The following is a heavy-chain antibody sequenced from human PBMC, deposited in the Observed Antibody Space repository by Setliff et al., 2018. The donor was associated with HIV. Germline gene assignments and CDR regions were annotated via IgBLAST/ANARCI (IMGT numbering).Heavy chain of an antibody. J-gene: IGHJ3*01. V-gene: IGHV3-23*01. D-gene: IGHD3-3*01. CDR3: AKDWDITIFAVVIGGGFDF. CDR2: ITAGGTT. Sequence: QPGGSLRLSCAASGFTFSSYAMSWVRQAPGKGLEWVSIITAGGTTYYADSVKGRFTISRDNSKNTLYLQMNSLRAEDTAVYYCAKDWDITIFAVVIGGGFDFWGQGALVTVSS. CDR1: GFTFSSYA.